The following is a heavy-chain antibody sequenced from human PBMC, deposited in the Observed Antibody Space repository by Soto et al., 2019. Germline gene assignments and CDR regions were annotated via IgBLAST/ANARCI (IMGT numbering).Heavy chain of an antibody. CDR1: GGLFSSYA. D-gene: IGHD3-22*01. CDR3: ARGGSGYVWFNEF. Sequence: QEQLVQSGAEVKKPGSSVKVSCKASGGLFSSYAISWVRQAPGQGLEWMGGIIPVFSTAYFAQKFQGRVTITADESTNTAYMELGSLRSEDTAIYYCARGGSGYVWFNEFWGQGSLVTVSS. V-gene: IGHV1-69*01. CDR2: IIPVFSTA. J-gene: IGHJ4*02.